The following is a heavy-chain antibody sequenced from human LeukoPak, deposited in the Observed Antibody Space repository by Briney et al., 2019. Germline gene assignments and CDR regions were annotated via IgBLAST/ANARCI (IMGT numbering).Heavy chain of an antibody. CDR2: ISNAGSSE. CDR1: GFTFRSYA. CDR3: ARSGYSGRFPAYFDY. Sequence: GRSLRLSCAASGFTFRSYAMHWVRQAPGKGLEWVAVISNAGSSEYYGDSVKGRFTISRDNSKDTLYLQMNSLRAEDTAVYYCARSGYSGRFPAYFDYWGQETLVTVSS. D-gene: IGHD1-26*01. V-gene: IGHV3-30-3*01. J-gene: IGHJ4*02.